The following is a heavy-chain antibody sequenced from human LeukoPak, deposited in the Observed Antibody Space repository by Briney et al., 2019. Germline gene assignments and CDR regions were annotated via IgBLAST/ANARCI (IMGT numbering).Heavy chain of an antibody. Sequence: GETLNISCKGSGYSFTSYWIGWVRQMPGKDLELMGIIYPGDSDTRYSASFQGQVTISADKSISPAYLQWSSLKASDTAMYYCARHRINPGSYYQLDHFDYWGQGTLVTVSS. CDR3: ARHRINPGSYYQLDHFDY. J-gene: IGHJ4*02. CDR1: GYSFTSYW. D-gene: IGHD1-26*01. CDR2: IYPGDSDT. V-gene: IGHV5-51*01.